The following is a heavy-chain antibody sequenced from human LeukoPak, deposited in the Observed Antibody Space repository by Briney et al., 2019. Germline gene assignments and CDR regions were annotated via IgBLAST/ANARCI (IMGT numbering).Heavy chain of an antibody. D-gene: IGHD3-10*01. CDR2: ISAYNGNT. V-gene: IGHV1-18*01. CDR1: GYTFTSYG. J-gene: IGHJ3*02. CDR3: ARELRGVTAYDAFDI. Sequence: GASVKVSCKASGYTFTSYGISWVRQAPGQGLEWMGWISAYNGNTDYAQKLQGRVTMTTDASTSTAYMELRSLRSDDTAVYYCARELRGVTAYDAFDIWGQGTMVTVSS.